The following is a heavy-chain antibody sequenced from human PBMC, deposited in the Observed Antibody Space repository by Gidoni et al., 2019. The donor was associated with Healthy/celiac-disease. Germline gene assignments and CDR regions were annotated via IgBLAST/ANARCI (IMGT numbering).Heavy chain of an antibody. Sequence: VQLVESGGGLENPGGSLRLSCAASGFTFSNSWMSWVRQAPGKGLEWVGRIKSKTDGGTTDYASPVKGRFTISRDDSKNTLYLQMNSLKTEDTAVYYCTTRIEAAAGDYWGQGTLVTVSS. CDR3: TTRIEAAAGDY. CDR2: IKSKTDGGTT. V-gene: IGHV3-15*01. J-gene: IGHJ4*02. D-gene: IGHD6-13*01. CDR1: GFTFSNSW.